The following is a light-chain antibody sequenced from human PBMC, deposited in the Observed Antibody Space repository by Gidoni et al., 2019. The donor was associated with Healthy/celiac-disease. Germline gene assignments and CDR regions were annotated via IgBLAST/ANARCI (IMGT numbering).Light chain of an antibody. CDR2: GAS. CDR3: QQYDSSPMYT. V-gene: IGKV3-20*01. Sequence: EIVLTQSPGTLSLSPGERATLSCRASQSVSSGYLAWYQQKPGQAPRLLIYGASSSANGIPDRFSGSGSGTDFTLTISRLEPEDFAVYYCQQYDSSPMYTFGQGTKLEIK. CDR1: QSVSSGY. J-gene: IGKJ2*01.